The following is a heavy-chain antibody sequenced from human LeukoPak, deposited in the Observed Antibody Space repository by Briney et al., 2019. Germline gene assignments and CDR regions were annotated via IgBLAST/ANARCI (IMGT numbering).Heavy chain of an antibody. Sequence: SVKVSCKASGFTFTSSAMQWVRQARGQRLEWIGWIVVGSGNTNYAQKFQERVTITRDMSTSTAYMELSSLRSEDTAVYYCAAFIKMDSHHDNWFDPWGQGTLVTVSS. CDR2: IVVGSGNT. CDR3: AAFIKMDSHHDNWFDP. CDR1: GFTFTSSA. J-gene: IGHJ5*02. V-gene: IGHV1-58*02. D-gene: IGHD2-2*03.